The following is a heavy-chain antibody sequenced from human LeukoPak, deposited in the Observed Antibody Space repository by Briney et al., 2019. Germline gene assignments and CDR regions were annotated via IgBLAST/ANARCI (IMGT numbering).Heavy chain of an antibody. CDR1: SGSFSDYY. D-gene: IGHD1-26*01. CDR3: ARWASGSYFVGAFDY. V-gene: IGHV4-34*01. J-gene: IGHJ4*02. CDR2: INHSGST. Sequence: SETLSLTCTVSSGSFSDYYWTWMRQPPGQGLEWIGEINHSGSTNYNPSLKSRVTISVDTSKNQFSLKLSSVTAADTAVYYCARWASGSYFVGAFDYWGQGTLVTVSS.